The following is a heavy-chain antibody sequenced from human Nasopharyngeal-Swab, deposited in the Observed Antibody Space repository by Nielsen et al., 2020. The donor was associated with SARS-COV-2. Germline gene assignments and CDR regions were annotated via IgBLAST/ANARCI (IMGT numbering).Heavy chain of an antibody. CDR3: ARDSGWSGYYLGYFDY. Sequence: SETLSLTCTVSGGSISSFYWSWIRQPPGQGLEWIGYIYYSGSTNYNPSLKSRVTISVDTSKNQFSLKLSSVTAADTALYYCARDSGWSGYYLGYFDYWGQGTLVTVSS. CDR2: IYYSGST. J-gene: IGHJ4*02. V-gene: IGHV4-59*13. D-gene: IGHD3-3*01. CDR1: GGSISSFY.